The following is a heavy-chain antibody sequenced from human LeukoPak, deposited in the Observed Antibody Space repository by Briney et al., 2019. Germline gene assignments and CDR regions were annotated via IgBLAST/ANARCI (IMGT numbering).Heavy chain of an antibody. CDR1: GGSISSYY. CDR3: ARDEGRDGYNSY. J-gene: IGHJ4*02. CDR2: IYYSGST. D-gene: IGHD5-24*01. V-gene: IGHV4-59*01. Sequence: SETLSLTCTVSGGSISSYYWSWIRQPPGKGLEWIGYIYYSGSTNYNPSLKSRVTISVDTSKNQFSQKLSSVTAADTAVYYCARDEGRDGYNSYWGQGTLVTVSS.